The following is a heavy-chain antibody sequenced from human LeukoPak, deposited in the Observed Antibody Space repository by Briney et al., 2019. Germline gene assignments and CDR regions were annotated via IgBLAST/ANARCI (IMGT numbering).Heavy chain of an antibody. V-gene: IGHV1-18*04. CDR3: ARAGGTMVRGVSDY. CDR1: DYTFTSYG. CDR2: ISAYNGNT. Sequence: ASVKVSCKASDYTFTSYGISWVRQAPGQGLEWMGWISAYNGNTNYAQKLQGRVTMTTDTSTTTAYMELRSLRSDDTAVYYCARAGGTMVRGVSDYWGRGTRVTVSS. J-gene: IGHJ4*02. D-gene: IGHD3-10*01.